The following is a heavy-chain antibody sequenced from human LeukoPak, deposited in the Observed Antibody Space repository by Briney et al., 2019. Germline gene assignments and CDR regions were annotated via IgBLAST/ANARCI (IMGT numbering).Heavy chain of an antibody. CDR1: GASISSYY. Sequence: PSETLSLTCTVSGASISSYYWSWIRQPPGKGLEWIGEINHSGSTNYTPSLKSRVTISVDTSKNQCSLKLSSVTAADTAAYYCARTGGYDSSGKSDYWGQGTLVTVSS. J-gene: IGHJ4*02. CDR3: ARTGGYDSSGKSDY. CDR2: INHSGST. V-gene: IGHV4-34*01. D-gene: IGHD3-22*01.